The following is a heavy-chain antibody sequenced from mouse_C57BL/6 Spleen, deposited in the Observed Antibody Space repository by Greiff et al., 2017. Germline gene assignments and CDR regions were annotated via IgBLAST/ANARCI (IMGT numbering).Heavy chain of an antibody. D-gene: IGHD1-1*01. CDR2: IHPNSGST. CDR1: GYTFTSYW. CDR3: ARKITTVGFDY. Sequence: VQRVESGAELVKPGASVKLSCKASGYTFTSYWMHWVKQRPGQGLEWIGMIHPNSGSTNYNEKFKSKATLTVDKSSSTAYMQRSSLTSEDSAVYYCARKITTVGFDYWGQATTLTVSS. V-gene: IGHV1-64*01. J-gene: IGHJ2*01.